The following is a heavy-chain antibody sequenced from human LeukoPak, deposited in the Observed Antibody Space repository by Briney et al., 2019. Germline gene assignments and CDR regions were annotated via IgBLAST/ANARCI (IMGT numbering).Heavy chain of an antibody. J-gene: IGHJ6*03. CDR3: VRRSTVSTEFYYYYSYMDV. D-gene: IGHD4-11*01. CDR2: ISAYNGNT. CDR1: GYSFTSYG. V-gene: IGHV1-18*01. Sequence: ASVTVSCKAPGYSFTSYGISWVRQAPGQGLEWMGWISAYNGNTNYAQKLQGRVTMTPDTSTSTAYMELRSVSSDETAVYYCVRRSTVSTEFYYYYSYMDVWSKATTVTASS.